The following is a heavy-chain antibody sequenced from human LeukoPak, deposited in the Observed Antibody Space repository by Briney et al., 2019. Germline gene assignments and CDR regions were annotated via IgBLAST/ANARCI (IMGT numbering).Heavy chain of an antibody. CDR1: GSTFSSHS. CDR2: ISSSSSHI. Sequence: GGSLRLSCAASGSTFSSHSMNWVRQAPGKGLKWVSSISSSSSHINYADSVKGRFTISRDNAKNSLYLQMNSLRAEDTAVYYCARADCSSTRCSYYFDYWGQGTLVTVSS. D-gene: IGHD2-2*01. J-gene: IGHJ4*02. V-gene: IGHV3-21*01. CDR3: ARADCSSTRCSYYFDY.